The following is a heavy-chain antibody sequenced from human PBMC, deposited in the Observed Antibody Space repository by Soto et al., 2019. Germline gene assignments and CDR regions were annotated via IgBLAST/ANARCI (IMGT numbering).Heavy chain of an antibody. J-gene: IGHJ3*02. Sequence: SETMSLTCTVSGGSISSSRYYWGWIRQPPGKGLEWIGSIYYSGSTYYNPSLKSRVTISVDTSKNQFSLKLSSVTAADTAVYYCARHVLFGVVAATRDAFDIWGQGTMVTVSS. V-gene: IGHV4-39*01. CDR2: IYYSGST. CDR3: ARHVLFGVVAATRDAFDI. CDR1: GGSISSSRYY. D-gene: IGHD2-15*01.